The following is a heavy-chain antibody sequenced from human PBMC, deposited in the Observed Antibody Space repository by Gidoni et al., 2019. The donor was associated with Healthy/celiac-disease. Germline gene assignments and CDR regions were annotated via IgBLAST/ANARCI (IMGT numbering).Heavy chain of an antibody. J-gene: IGHJ4*02. Sequence: QPPGKGLEWIGYIYYSGSTNYNPSLKSRVTISVDTSKNQFSLKLSSVTAADTAVYYCARGFGSSGWYWWVDYWGQGTLVTVSS. D-gene: IGHD6-19*01. CDR2: IYYSGST. CDR3: ARGFGSSGWYWWVDY. V-gene: IGHV4-59*01.